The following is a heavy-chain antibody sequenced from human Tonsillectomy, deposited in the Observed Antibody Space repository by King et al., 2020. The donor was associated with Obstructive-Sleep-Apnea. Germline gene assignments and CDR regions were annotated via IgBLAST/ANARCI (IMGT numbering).Heavy chain of an antibody. CDR3: ARTGGEPYFDY. D-gene: IGHD1-26*01. CDR2: ISTSSTYI. J-gene: IGHJ4*02. CDR1: GFIFSRYS. Sequence: VQLVESGGGLVKPGGSLRLSCAASGFIFSRYSMNWVRQAPGKGLEWVSSISTSSTYIYYADSVKGRFTLSRDNAKNSLYLQMNSLRAEDTAVYYCARTGGEPYFDYWGQGTLVTVSS. V-gene: IGHV3-21*01.